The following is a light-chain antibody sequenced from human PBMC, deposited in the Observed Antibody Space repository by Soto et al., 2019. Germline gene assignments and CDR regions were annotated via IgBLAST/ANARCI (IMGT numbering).Light chain of an antibody. CDR2: GVS. Sequence: EIVLTQSPGTLSLSPGERATLSCRASQSVIGTHLAWYQQKPGQSPRLLIFGVSSRATGTPDRFSGSGSETDFTLTISRLEPEDFAVYHCQQYGSSPTFSQGTKLEIK. J-gene: IGKJ2*01. V-gene: IGKV3-20*01. CDR3: QQYGSSPT. CDR1: QSVIGTH.